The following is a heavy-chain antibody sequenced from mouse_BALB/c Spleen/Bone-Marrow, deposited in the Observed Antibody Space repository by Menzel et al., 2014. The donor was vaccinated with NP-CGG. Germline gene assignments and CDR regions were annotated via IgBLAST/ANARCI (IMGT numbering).Heavy chain of an antibody. CDR1: GYTFTSYW. CDR3: ALYYYGSLDY. Sequence: VQLQQSGAELVKPGASVKLSCKASGYTFTSYWMHWVKQRPGQGLKWIGEINPSNGRTNYNEKFKSKATLTVDKSSSTAYMQLSSLTSEDSAVYYCALYYYGSLDYWGQGTTLTVSS. CDR2: INPSNGRT. V-gene: IGHV1S81*02. J-gene: IGHJ2*01. D-gene: IGHD1-1*01.